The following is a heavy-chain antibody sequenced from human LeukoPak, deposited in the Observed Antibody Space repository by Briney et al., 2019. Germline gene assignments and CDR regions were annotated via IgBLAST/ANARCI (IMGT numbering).Heavy chain of an antibody. V-gene: IGHV3-30-3*01. CDR1: GFTFSSYA. J-gene: IGHJ4*02. CDR2: ISYDGSNK. Sequence: PGRSLRLSCAASGFTFSSYAMHWVRQAPGKGLEWVAVISYDGSNKYYADSAKGRFTISRDNSKNTLYLQMNSLRAEDTAVYYCARSIAVAGDDLDYWGQGTLVTVSS. CDR3: ARSIAVAGDDLDY. D-gene: IGHD6-19*01.